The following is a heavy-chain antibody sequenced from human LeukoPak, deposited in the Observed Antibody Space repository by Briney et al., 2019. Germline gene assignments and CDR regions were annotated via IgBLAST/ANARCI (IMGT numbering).Heavy chain of an antibody. D-gene: IGHD2-2*01. V-gene: IGHV1-2*02. CDR2: INPNSGGT. Sequence: ASVKVSCKASGYTFTGYYMHWVRQAPGQGLEWMGWINPNSGGTNYAQKFQGRVTMTKDTSISTAYMELSRLRSDDTAVYYCARVQPLPRFEDYWGQGTLVTVSS. CDR3: ARVQPLPRFEDY. J-gene: IGHJ4*02. CDR1: GYTFTGYY.